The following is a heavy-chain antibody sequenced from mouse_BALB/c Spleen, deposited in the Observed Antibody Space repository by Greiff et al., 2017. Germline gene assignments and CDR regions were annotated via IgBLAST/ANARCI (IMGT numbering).Heavy chain of an antibody. CDR2: INPSSGYT. Sequence: QVQLQQSGAELARPGASVKMSCKASGYTFTSYTMHWVKQRPGQGLEWIGYINPSSGYTNYNQKFKDKATLTADKSSSTAYMQLSSLTSEDSAVYYCARGYYYGSSYGKVDYWGQGTSVTVSS. J-gene: IGHJ4*01. D-gene: IGHD1-1*01. CDR3: ARGYYYGSSYGKVDY. CDR1: GYTFTSYT. V-gene: IGHV1-4*01.